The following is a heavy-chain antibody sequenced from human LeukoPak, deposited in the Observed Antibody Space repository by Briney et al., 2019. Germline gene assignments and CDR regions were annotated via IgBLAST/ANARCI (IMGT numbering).Heavy chain of an antibody. CDR2: IYNSGST. V-gene: IGHV4-31*03. CDR1: GGSINSGGYY. CDR3: ARVRVLRYFDWLTTPRGFDY. Sequence: SETLSLTCTVSGGSINSGGYYRTWIRQHPGKCLEWLGYIYNSGSTYYNPSLKSRATVSVDTSKNQFSLKLSSVTAADTAVYYCARVRVLRYFDWLTTPRGFDYWGQGTLVTVSS. J-gene: IGHJ4*02. D-gene: IGHD3-9*01.